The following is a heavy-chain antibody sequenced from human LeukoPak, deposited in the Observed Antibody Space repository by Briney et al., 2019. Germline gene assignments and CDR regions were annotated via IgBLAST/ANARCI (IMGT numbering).Heavy chain of an antibody. CDR1: GFTFSSYS. J-gene: IGHJ4*02. Sequence: GGSLRLSCAASGFTFSSYSMDWVRQAPGKGLEWVSSISSSSSYIYYADSVKGRFTISRDNAKNSLYLQMNSLRAEDTAVYYCARQIAAARFDYWGQGTLVTVSS. CDR3: ARQIAAARFDY. V-gene: IGHV3-21*01. D-gene: IGHD6-13*01. CDR2: ISSSSSYI.